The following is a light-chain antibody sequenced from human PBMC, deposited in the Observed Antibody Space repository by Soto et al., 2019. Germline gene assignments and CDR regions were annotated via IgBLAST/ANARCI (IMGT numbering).Light chain of an antibody. CDR1: QSISGW. CDR3: QEYNTHSRYT. Sequence: DIQMPQSPSTLSASVGDRVSITCRASQSISGWLAWYQQKPGKAPKLLIYKASSLESGVPSRFSGSGSGTEFTLTISSLQPDDFATYYCQEYNTHSRYTFGQGTKLEIK. J-gene: IGKJ2*01. V-gene: IGKV1-5*03. CDR2: KAS.